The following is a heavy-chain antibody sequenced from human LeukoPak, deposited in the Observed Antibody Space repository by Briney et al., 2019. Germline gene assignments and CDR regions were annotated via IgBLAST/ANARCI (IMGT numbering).Heavy chain of an antibody. CDR2: IYHSGST. J-gene: IGHJ3*02. V-gene: IGHV4-4*02. CDR1: GGSISSSNW. Sequence: PSGTLSLTCAVSGGSISSSNWWSWVRQPPGKGLEWIGEIYHSGSTNYNPSLKSRVTISVDKSKNQFSLKLSSVTAADTAVYYCARAPSSSGWYDAFDIWGQGTMVTVSS. CDR3: ARAPSSSGWYDAFDI. D-gene: IGHD6-19*01.